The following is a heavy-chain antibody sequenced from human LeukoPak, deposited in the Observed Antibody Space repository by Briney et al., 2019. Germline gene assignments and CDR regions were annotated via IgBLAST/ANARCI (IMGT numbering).Heavy chain of an antibody. Sequence: SETLSLTCAVYGGSFSGYYWSWIRQPPGKGLEWIGEINHSGSTNYNPSLKSRVTISVDTSKNQFSLKLSSVTAEDTAVYYCATHYYDSSGYYSLDYWGQGTLVTVSS. D-gene: IGHD3-22*01. V-gene: IGHV4-34*01. CDR2: INHSGST. CDR1: GGSFSGYY. CDR3: ATHYYDSSGYYSLDY. J-gene: IGHJ4*02.